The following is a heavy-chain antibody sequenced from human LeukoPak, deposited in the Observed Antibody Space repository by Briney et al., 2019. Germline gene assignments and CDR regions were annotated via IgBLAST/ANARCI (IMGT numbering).Heavy chain of an antibody. Sequence: SETLSLTCAVYGGSFGGYYWSWIRQPPGKGLEWIGEINHSGSTNYNPSLKSRVTISVDTSKNQFSLKLSSVTAADTAVYYCARGASGGGWNDGWFDPWGQGTLVTVSS. CDR1: GGSFGGYY. CDR2: INHSGST. J-gene: IGHJ5*02. D-gene: IGHD1-1*01. CDR3: ARGASGGGWNDGWFDP. V-gene: IGHV4-34*01.